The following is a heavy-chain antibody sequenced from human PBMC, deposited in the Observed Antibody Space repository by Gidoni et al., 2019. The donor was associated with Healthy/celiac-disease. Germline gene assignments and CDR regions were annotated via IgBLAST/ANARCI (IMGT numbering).Heavy chain of an antibody. V-gene: IGHV3-23*04. Sequence: EVQLVESGGGLVQPGGSLRLPCAASGFPFTSDAMSWVRQAPGKGLEWVSAISGSGGSTYYADSVKGRFTISRDNSKNTLYLQMNSLRAEDTAVYYCATGSIGSSSGWYWVYWGQGTLVTVSS. CDR3: ATGSIGSSSGWYWVY. J-gene: IGHJ4*02. CDR1: GFPFTSDA. CDR2: ISGSGGST. D-gene: IGHD6-19*01.